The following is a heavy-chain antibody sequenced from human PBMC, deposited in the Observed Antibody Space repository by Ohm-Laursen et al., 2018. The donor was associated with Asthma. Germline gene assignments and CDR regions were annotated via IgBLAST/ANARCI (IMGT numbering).Heavy chain of an antibody. D-gene: IGHD5-24*01. Sequence: GTLSLTCTVSGGSIGSDDYYWSWIRQPPGKGLEWIGYIYYSGSTNYNPSLKSRVTISVDTSKNQFSLKLSSVTAADTAVYYCAKDLGGGYNDYWGQGTLVTVSS. J-gene: IGHJ4*02. V-gene: IGHV4-61*08. CDR3: AKDLGGGYNDY. CDR2: IYYSGST. CDR1: GGSIGSDDYY.